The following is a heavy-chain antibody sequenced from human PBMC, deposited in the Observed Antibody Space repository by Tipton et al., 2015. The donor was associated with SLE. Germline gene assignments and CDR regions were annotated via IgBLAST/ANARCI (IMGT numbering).Heavy chain of an antibody. D-gene: IGHD6-13*01. CDR1: GGSISSYY. CDR2: IYYSGST. CDR3: AREISWYHYFDY. J-gene: IGHJ4*02. Sequence: TLSLTCTVSGGSISSYYWSWIRRPPGKGLEWVGYIYYSGSTNYNPSLKSRVTITVDTSKNQLSLKLSSVTAADTAVYYCAREISWYHYFDYWGQGTLVTVSS. V-gene: IGHV4-59*13.